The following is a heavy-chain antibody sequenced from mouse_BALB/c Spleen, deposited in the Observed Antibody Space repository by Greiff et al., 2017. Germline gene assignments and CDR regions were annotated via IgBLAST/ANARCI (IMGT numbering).Heavy chain of an antibody. J-gene: IGHJ3*01. V-gene: IGHV1S81*02. CDR2: INPSNGRT. Sequence: QVQLQQPGAELVKPGASVKLSCKASGYTFTSYWMHWVKQRPGQGLEWIGEINPSNGRTNYNEKFKSKATLTVDKSSSTAYMQLSSLTSEDSAVYYCAFITTVVASPYWGQGTLVTVSA. CDR1: GYTFTSYW. D-gene: IGHD1-1*01. CDR3: AFITTVVASPY.